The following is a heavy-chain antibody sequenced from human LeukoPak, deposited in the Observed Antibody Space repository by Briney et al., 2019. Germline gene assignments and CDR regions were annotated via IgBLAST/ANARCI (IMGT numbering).Heavy chain of an antibody. Sequence: VASVVVSCKASGGTFSSYAISWVRQAPGQGLEWMVGIIPIFGTANYAQKFQGRVTITTDESTSTAYMELSSLRSEDTAVYYCARGYGSGSYYYYYYMDVWGKGTTVTVSS. V-gene: IGHV1-69*05. D-gene: IGHD3-10*01. J-gene: IGHJ6*03. CDR1: GGTFSSYA. CDR2: IIPIFGTA. CDR3: ARGYGSGSYYYYYYMDV.